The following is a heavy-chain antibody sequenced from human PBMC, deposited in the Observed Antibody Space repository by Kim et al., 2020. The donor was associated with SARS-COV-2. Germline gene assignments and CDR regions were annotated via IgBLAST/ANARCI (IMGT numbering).Heavy chain of an antibody. D-gene: IGHD3-10*01. CDR3: ARLVRDYLPYWYFDL. Sequence: SETLSLTCTVSGGSISSYYWSWIRQPPGKGLEWIGYIYYSGSTNYNPSLKSRVTISVDTSKNQFSLKLSSVTAADTAVYYCARLVRDYLPYWYFDLWGRGTLVTVSS. V-gene: IGHV4-59*08. CDR2: IYYSGST. J-gene: IGHJ2*01. CDR1: GGSISSYY.